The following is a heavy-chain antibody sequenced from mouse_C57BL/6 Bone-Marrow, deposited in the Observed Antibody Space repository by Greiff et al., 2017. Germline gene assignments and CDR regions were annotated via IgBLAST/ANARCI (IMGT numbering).Heavy chain of an antibody. CDR3: ARPYYYGSRDWYFDV. V-gene: IGHV1-47*01. D-gene: IGHD1-1*01. J-gene: IGHJ1*03. Sequence: QVQLQQSGAELVKPGASVKMSCKASGYTFTTYPIEWMKQNHGKSLEWIGNFHPYNDDTKYNEKFKGKATLTVDKSSSTVYLELSRLTSDDSAVYYCARPYYYGSRDWYFDVWGTGTTVTVSS. CDR1: GYTFTTYP. CDR2: FHPYNDDT.